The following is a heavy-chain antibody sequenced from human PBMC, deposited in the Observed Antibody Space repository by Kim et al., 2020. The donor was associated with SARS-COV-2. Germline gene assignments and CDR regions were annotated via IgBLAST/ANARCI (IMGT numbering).Heavy chain of an antibody. V-gene: IGHV3-30*03. CDR3: ASVYGQ. CDR1: GFPFNMYG. J-gene: IGHJ4*02. Sequence: GGSLRLSCAASGFPFNMYGMYWVRQAPGKGLEWVAVTSFDESHKYYTAPVKGRFTISRDNSKNILSLQMNNLRTDDTAVYYCASVYGQWGQGTLVAVSP. CDR2: TSFDESHK. D-gene: IGHD4-17*01.